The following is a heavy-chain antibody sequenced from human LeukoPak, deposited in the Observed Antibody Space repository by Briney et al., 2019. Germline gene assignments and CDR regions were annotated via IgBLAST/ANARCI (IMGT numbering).Heavy chain of an antibody. CDR3: AKEDYYDSSGFDY. Sequence: GGSLRLSCAASGFTFSSYWMSWVRQAPGKGLEWVAFIRYDGSNKYYADSVKGRFTISRDNSKNTLYLQMNSLRAEDTAVYYCAKEDYYDSSGFDYWGQGTLVTVSS. CDR1: GFTFSSYW. CDR2: IRYDGSNK. V-gene: IGHV3-30*02. J-gene: IGHJ4*02. D-gene: IGHD3-22*01.